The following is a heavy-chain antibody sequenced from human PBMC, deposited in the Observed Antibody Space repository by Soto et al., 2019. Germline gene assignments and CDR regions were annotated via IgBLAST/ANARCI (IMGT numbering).Heavy chain of an antibody. CDR2: ISAYNGNT. J-gene: IGHJ5*02. CDR1: GYTFTSYG. Sequence: QVQLVQSGAEVKKPGASVKVSCKASGYTFTSYGISWVRQAPGQGLEWLGRISAYNGNTNYAQKLQGRVTMTTDTSTSTAYMELRSLRSDDTAVYYCARDRGYNWNYGGFDPWGQGTLVTVSS. D-gene: IGHD1-7*01. CDR3: ARDRGYNWNYGGFDP. V-gene: IGHV1-18*01.